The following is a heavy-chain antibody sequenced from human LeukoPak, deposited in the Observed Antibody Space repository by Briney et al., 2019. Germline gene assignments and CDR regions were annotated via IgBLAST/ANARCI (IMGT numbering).Heavy chain of an antibody. CDR3: ARIESYHILYRPY. D-gene: IGHD3-9*01. J-gene: IGHJ4*02. Sequence: SETLSLTCAVYGTSFSGYSWSWIRLSPGKGLEWIGEITDSGGTNYNPSFKSRLTISADTSKNQISLKLASVTAADTAVYYCARIESYHILYRPYWGQGTLVTVSS. V-gene: IGHV4-34*01. CDR2: ITDSGGT. CDR1: GTSFSGYS.